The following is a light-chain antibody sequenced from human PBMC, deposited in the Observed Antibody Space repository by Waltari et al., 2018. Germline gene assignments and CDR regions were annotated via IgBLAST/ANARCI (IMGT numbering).Light chain of an antibody. J-gene: IGLJ3*02. V-gene: IGLV1-44*01. Sequence: QSVLTQPPSASGTPGQRVTISCSGSTSNIGSNVVNWYQQFPGKAPKLLIYRSDQRPSGCPDRFACSKSGTSASLAISGLQSEDEADYYCAAWDDSLHGHWVFGGGTKVTVL. CDR2: RSD. CDR3: AAWDDSLHGHWV. CDR1: TSNIGSNV.